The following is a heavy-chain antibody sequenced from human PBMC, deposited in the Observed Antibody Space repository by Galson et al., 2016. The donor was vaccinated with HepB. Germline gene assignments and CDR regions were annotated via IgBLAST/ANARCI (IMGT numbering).Heavy chain of an antibody. D-gene: IGHD2-15*01. CDR3: ARDTVVMVVAALVFDI. J-gene: IGHJ3*02. V-gene: IGHV3-30*03. Sequence: SLRLSCAASGFTFSSYGMHWVRQAPGKGLEWVAVIASDGTNKYYSDSVKGRFTVSRDNSKNTLYLQMNSLRGDDTAVYYCARDTVVMVVAALVFDIWGQGTMVTVSS. CDR1: GFTFSSYG. CDR2: IASDGTNK.